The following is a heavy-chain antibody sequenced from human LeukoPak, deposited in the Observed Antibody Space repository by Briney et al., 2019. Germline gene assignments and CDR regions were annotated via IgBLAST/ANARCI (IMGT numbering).Heavy chain of an antibody. D-gene: IGHD2-21*01. Sequence: GGSLRLSCAASGFSFSSYTMTWVRQAPGMGLEWVSTISGSGGSTYYADSVKGRFTISRDNSKNTLYLQMNSLRAEDTAVYYCARDDWTSWGQGTLVTVSS. V-gene: IGHV3-23*01. CDR1: GFSFSSYT. J-gene: IGHJ4*02. CDR3: ARDDWTS. CDR2: ISGSGGST.